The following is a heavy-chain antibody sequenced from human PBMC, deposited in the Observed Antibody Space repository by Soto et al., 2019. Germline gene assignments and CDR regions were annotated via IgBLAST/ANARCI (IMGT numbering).Heavy chain of an antibody. V-gene: IGHV3-30*18. CDR3: AKDHGSGSSFDY. Sequence: QVQLVESGGGVVKPGRSLRLSCAASGFTFISYGMHWVRQAPGKGLDWVAVISYDGSNKYYADSVKGRFTISRDNSKNTLYLQMSSLRAEDTAVYYCAKDHGSGSSFDYWGQGTLVTVSS. CDR1: GFTFISYG. J-gene: IGHJ4*02. D-gene: IGHD1-26*01. CDR2: ISYDGSNK.